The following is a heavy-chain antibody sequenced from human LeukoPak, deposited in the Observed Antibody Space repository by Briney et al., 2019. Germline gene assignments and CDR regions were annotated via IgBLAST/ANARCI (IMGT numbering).Heavy chain of an antibody. J-gene: IGHJ4*02. CDR3: VKDLSIVVVVAATGVLDY. D-gene: IGHD2-15*01. Sequence: GRSLRLSCAASGFAFSSLAMHWVRQAPGKGLEWVAFISYDGNNQYYADSVKGRFTISRDNSKNTLYLQMSSLRAEDTAVYYCVKDLSIVVVVAATGVLDYWGQGTLVTVSS. CDR1: GFAFSSLA. CDR2: ISYDGNNQ. V-gene: IGHV3-30*14.